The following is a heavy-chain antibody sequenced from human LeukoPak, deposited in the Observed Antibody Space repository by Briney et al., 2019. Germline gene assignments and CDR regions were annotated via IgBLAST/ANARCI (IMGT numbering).Heavy chain of an antibody. CDR3: ARDPYSSGWYSFDY. J-gene: IGHJ4*02. CDR2: ISSSSSTI. Sequence: GGSLRLSCAASGFTFSSYSMNWVRQAPGKGLEWVSYISSSSSTIYYADSVKGRFTISRDSAKNSLYLQMNSLRAEDTAVYYCARDPYSSGWYSFDYWGQGTLVTVSS. V-gene: IGHV3-48*01. D-gene: IGHD6-19*01. CDR1: GFTFSSYS.